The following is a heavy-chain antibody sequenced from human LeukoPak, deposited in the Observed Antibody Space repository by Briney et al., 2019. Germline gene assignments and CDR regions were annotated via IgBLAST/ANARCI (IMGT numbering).Heavy chain of an antibody. CDR2: IIPIFGTA. Sequence: SVKVSGKASRGTFSSYAISWVRQAPGQGLEWMGGIIPIFGTANYAQKFQGRVTITTDESTSTAYMELSSLRSEDTAVYSCASGEAFDIWGQGTMVTVSS. V-gene: IGHV1-69*05. CDR1: RGTFSSYA. CDR3: ASGEAFDI. J-gene: IGHJ3*02.